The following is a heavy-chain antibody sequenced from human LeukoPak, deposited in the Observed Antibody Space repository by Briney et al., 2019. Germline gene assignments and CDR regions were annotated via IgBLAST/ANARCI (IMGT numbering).Heavy chain of an antibody. V-gene: IGHV1-69*13. J-gene: IGHJ6*03. CDR1: GGTFSIYA. CDR2: IIPIFGTA. CDR3: AREGVEQWLVGRLDV. Sequence: SVRVSSKASGGTFSIYAISWVRQAPGQGGEWMGGIIPIFGTANYAQKFQGRVTITADESTSTAYMELSSLRSEDTAVYYCAREGVEQWLVGRLDVWGKGTTVTVS. D-gene: IGHD6-19*01.